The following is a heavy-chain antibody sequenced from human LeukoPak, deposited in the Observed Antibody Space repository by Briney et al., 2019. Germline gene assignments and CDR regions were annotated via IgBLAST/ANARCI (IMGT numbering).Heavy chain of an antibody. Sequence: GGSLRLSYAASGFTFSSYEMNWVRRAPGKGLEWVSYISISGSTIYYADSVKGRFTISRDNAKNSLYLQMNSLRAEDTAVYYCARVAYSSTWGYFDYWGQGTLVTVSS. J-gene: IGHJ4*02. V-gene: IGHV3-48*03. D-gene: IGHD6-13*01. CDR3: ARVAYSSTWGYFDY. CDR1: GFTFSSYE. CDR2: ISISGSTI.